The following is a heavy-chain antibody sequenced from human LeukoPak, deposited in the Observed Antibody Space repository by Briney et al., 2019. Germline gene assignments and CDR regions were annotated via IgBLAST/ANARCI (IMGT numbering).Heavy chain of an antibody. Sequence: GRSLRLSCAASGFTFSSYAMSWVRQAPGKGLEWVSGIDGSGGNTYYADSVKGRFTISRDNSKNTLYLQMNSLRAEDTAVYYCAKLAEDGSGWTFDYWGQGTLVTVSS. V-gene: IGHV3-23*01. CDR2: IDGSGGNT. CDR3: AKLAEDGSGWTFDY. D-gene: IGHD6-19*01. J-gene: IGHJ4*02. CDR1: GFTFSSYA.